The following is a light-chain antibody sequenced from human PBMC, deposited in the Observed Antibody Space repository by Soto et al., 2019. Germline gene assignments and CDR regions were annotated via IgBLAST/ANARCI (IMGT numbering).Light chain of an antibody. V-gene: IGKV3-15*01. Sequence: EIVMTQSPATLSVSPGERATLSCRASQSVSSNLAWYQQKPGQAPRLLIYGVSTRATGIPARFSGSGSGTEFTLTISSLQSEDVAVYYCQQYNNWYTFGQGTKLEIK. CDR2: GVS. CDR1: QSVSSN. J-gene: IGKJ2*01. CDR3: QQYNNWYT.